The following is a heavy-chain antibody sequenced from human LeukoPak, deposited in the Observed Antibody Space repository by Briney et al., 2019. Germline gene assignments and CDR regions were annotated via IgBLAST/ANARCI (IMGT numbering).Heavy chain of an antibody. CDR2: IKQDGSEK. CDR3: ARGHCRRTSCYSSGGYYYYSMDV. CDR1: GFIFKDYW. D-gene: IGHD2-2*01. V-gene: IGHV3-7*01. Sequence: GGSLRLSCAASGFIFKDYWMIWVRQAPGKGLEWVANIKQDGSEKYYVDSVKGRFTISRDNAKNSLYLQMNTLRAEDTAIYFCARGHCRRTSCYSSGGYYYYSMDVWGQGTTVIVSS. J-gene: IGHJ6*02.